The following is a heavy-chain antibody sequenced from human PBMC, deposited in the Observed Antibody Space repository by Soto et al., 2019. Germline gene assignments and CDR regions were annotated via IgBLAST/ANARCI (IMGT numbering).Heavy chain of an antibody. D-gene: IGHD2-15*01. J-gene: IGHJ3*02. CDR2: ISGSGGST. CDR1: GFTFSSYA. V-gene: IGHV3-23*01. Sequence: WGLLRLSCPASGFTFSSYAMSWVRQAPGKGLEWVSAISGSGGSTYYADSVKGRFTISRDNSNNTLYLQMNSLRAEDTAVYYCAKDRGTVVVVAVTKAFDIWGQGTMVTVSS. CDR3: AKDRGTVVVVAVTKAFDI.